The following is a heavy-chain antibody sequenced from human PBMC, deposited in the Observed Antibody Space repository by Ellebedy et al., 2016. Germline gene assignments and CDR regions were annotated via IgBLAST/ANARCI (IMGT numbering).Heavy chain of an antibody. CDR3: ARVWASSSWYGENDY. CDR2: INPNSGGT. D-gene: IGHD6-13*01. J-gene: IGHJ4*02. CDR1: GYTFTGYY. V-gene: IGHV1-2*02. Sequence: ASVKVSXXASGYTFTGYYMHWVRQAPGQGLEWMGWINPNSGGTNYAQKFQGRVTMTRDTSISTAYMELSSLRSEDTAVYYCARVWASSSWYGENDYWGQGTLVTVSS.